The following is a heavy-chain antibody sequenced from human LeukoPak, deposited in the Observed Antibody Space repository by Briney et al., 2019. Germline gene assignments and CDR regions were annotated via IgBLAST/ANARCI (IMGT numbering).Heavy chain of an antibody. J-gene: IGHJ4*02. D-gene: IGHD4-11*01. V-gene: IGHV3-23*01. CDR3: AKKYSRKDYSSSPFDS. Sequence: GGSLRLSCAASGFTFKGYVMSWVRQAPGEGLEWVSSITDDSGTAYYADSVKGRFTISRDNSKDTMFLLMNSLRAEDTAVYFCAKKYSRKDYSSSPFDSWGQGTLVTVSS. CDR2: ITDDSGTA. CDR1: GFTFKGYV.